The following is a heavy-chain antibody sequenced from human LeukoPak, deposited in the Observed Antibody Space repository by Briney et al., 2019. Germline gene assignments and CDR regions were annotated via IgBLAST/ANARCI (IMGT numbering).Heavy chain of an antibody. Sequence: TGGSLRLSCAASGFNFSSYDMHWVRQAPGKGLEWVSFIRYDDNYKSYSDSVKGRFTISRDNSKNTLHLQMNSLGREDTAIYYCAKEASTSIFGVGGADSWGQGTLVTVSS. D-gene: IGHD3-3*01. J-gene: IGHJ4*02. CDR2: IRYDDNYK. CDR3: AKEASTSIFGVGGADS. V-gene: IGHV3-30*02. CDR1: GFNFSSYD.